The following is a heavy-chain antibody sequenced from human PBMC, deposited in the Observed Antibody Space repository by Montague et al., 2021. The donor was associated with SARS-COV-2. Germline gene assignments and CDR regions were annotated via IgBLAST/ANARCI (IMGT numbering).Heavy chain of an antibody. CDR1: GGSISSYY. V-gene: IGHV4-59*01. J-gene: IGHJ5*02. CDR2: SYYSGST. Sequence: SETLSLTCTVSGGSISSYYWSWIRQPPGKDREWMGFSYYSGSTNKNPSLKSEVTISIDTSKNKFSLKLSSVTAAETAVYYCARVPVLLWFGERGYWFDPWGQGTLVTVSS. D-gene: IGHD3-10*01. CDR3: ARVPVLLWFGERGYWFDP.